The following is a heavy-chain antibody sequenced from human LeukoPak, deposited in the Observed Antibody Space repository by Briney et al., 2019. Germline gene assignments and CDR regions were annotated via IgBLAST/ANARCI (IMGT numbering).Heavy chain of an antibody. J-gene: IGHJ4*02. CDR2: IRNSGGTT. V-gene: IGHV3-23*01. CDR3: LPPCSGVPCYFNFDY. D-gene: IGHD2-15*01. Sequence: GGSLRLSCAASGFTFSSYAMSWVRQAPGKGLEWVSMIRNSGGTTDYADSVKGRFTISRDTSRNTLYLQMNSLRAEDTAVYYVLPPCSGVPCYFNFDYWGQGTLVTVS. CDR1: GFTFSSYA.